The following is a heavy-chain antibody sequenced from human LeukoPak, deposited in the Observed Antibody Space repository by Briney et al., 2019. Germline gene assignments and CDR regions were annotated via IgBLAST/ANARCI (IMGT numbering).Heavy chain of an antibody. J-gene: IGHJ6*03. CDR1: GFMFSTYE. CDR2: ISYNGRSI. D-gene: IGHD5-24*01. Sequence: PGGSLRLSCAASGFMFSTYEMNWVRQAPGKGLEWLSYISYNGRSIYYADSVKGRFTISRDNAKNSLYLQMNSLRAEDTAVYYCARGRMEMLLYYYYYMDVWGKGTTVTVSS. V-gene: IGHV3-48*03. CDR3: ARGRMEMLLYYYYYMDV.